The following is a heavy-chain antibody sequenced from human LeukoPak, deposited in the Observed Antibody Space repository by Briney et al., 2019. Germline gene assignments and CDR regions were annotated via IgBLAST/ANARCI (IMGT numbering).Heavy chain of an antibody. CDR1: GYTFTGYY. Sequence: ASVKVSRKASGYTFTGYYMHWVRQAPGQGLEWMGWINPNSGGTNYAQKFQGRVTMTRDTSISIAYMELSRLRSDDTAVYYCARGPSGSFPDDAFDIWGQGTMVTVSS. CDR3: ARGPSGSFPDDAFDI. CDR2: INPNSGGT. V-gene: IGHV1-2*02. D-gene: IGHD1-26*01. J-gene: IGHJ3*02.